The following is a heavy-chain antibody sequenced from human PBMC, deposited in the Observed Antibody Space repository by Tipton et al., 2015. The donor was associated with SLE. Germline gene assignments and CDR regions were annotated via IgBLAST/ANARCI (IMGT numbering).Heavy chain of an antibody. CDR3: ARGPQASAGFDY. J-gene: IGHJ4*02. Sequence: SLRLSCEVSGFTFSTYEMNWVRQAPGKGLEWVSYIGHGGTTIYYADSVKGRFTISRDNAKSSLYLQMNSLRVEDTAVYYCARGPQASAGFDYWGQGTLVSISS. D-gene: IGHD6-19*01. CDR1: GFTFSTYE. CDR2: IGHGGTTI. V-gene: IGHV3-48*03.